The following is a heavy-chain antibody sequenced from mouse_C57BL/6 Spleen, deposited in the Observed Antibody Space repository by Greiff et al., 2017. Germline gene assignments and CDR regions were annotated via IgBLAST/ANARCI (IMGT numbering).Heavy chain of an antibody. V-gene: IGHV1-80*01. CDR2: IYPGDGDT. Sequence: VQLQQSGAELVKPGASVKISCKASGYAFSSYWMNWVKQRPGKGLEWIGQIYPGDGDTNYNGKFKGKATLTADKSSSTAYMQLSSLTSDAFAVYFCARERGGYFDYWGQGTTLTVSS. CDR1: GYAFSSYW. J-gene: IGHJ2*01. CDR3: ARERGGYFDY.